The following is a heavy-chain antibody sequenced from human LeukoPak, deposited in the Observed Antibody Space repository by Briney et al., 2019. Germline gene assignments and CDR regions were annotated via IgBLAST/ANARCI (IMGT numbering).Heavy chain of an antibody. CDR1: GGSISSGGYY. V-gene: IGHV4-31*03. CDR2: IYYSGST. J-gene: IGHJ3*02. Sequence: PSQTLSLTCTVSGGSISSGGYYWSWIRQHPGKGLEWIGYIYYSGSTYYNPSLKSRVTISVDTSKNQFSLKLSSVTAADTAVYYCARVYPGYYAFDIWGQGTMVTVSS. CDR3: ARVYPGYYAFDI. D-gene: IGHD3-22*01.